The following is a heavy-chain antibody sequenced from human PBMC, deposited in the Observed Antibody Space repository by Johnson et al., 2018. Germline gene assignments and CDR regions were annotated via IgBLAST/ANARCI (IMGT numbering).Heavy chain of an antibody. V-gene: IGHV5-51*01. CDR1: GYSFTSYW. J-gene: IGHJ6*02. Sequence: EVQLVESGAEVKKPGESLKISCKGSGYSFTSYWIGWVRQMPGKGLEWMGIIYPGDSDTRYSPSFQGQVTISADKSISTAYLQWSSLKASDTAMYYCATIPVPDYYYYGMDVWGQGTTGTVSS. CDR3: ATIPVPDYYYYGMDV. CDR2: IYPGDSDT.